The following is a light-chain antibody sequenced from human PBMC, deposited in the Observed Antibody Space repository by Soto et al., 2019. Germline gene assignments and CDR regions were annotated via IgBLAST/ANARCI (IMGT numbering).Light chain of an antibody. V-gene: IGLV2-11*01. CDR1: SSDVGGYDY. CDR3: SSFVGPYPYV. CDR2: DVS. J-gene: IGLJ1*01. Sequence: QSALTQPRSVSGSPGQSVTISCTGTSSDVGGYDYVSWYQHHPGKAPKVTIYDVSKRPSGVPDRFSGSKSGNTASLTISGLQAEDEADYYCSSFVGPYPYVFGTGTKLTVL.